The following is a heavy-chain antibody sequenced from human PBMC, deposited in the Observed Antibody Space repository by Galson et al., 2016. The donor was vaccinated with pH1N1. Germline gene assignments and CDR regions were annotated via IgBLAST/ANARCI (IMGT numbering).Heavy chain of an antibody. V-gene: IGHV3-9*01. CDR2: ISWNSGTI. Sequence: SLRLSCAASGFAFDDYAIHWVRQAPGKGLEWVSGISWNSGTIGYAEPLKGRFTISRDNAKTSLYLEMNSLRVEYTALYYCAKERVKVWLPYDAFDIWGQGTMVTVSS. CDR1: GFAFDDYA. CDR3: AKERVKVWLPYDAFDI. D-gene: IGHD5-18*01. J-gene: IGHJ3*02.